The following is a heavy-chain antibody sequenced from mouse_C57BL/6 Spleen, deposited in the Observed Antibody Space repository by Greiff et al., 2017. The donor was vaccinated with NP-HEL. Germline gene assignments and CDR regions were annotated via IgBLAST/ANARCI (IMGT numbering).Heavy chain of an antibody. CDR2: ISYDGSN. CDR3: AREYDGYYEFAY. CDR1: GYSITSGYY. J-gene: IGHJ3*01. V-gene: IGHV3-6*01. Sequence: EVQLQQSGPGLVKPSQSLSLTCSVTGYSITSGYYWNWIRQFPGNKLEWMGYISYDGSNNYNPSLKNRISITRDPSKNQFFLKLNSVTTEDTATYYCAREYDGYYEFAYWGQGTLVTVSA. D-gene: IGHD2-3*01.